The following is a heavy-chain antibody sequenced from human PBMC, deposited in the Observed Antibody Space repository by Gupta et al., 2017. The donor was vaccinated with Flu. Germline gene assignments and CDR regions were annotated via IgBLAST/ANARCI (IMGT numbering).Heavy chain of an antibody. Sequence: EVQLVESGGGLVKPGGSLRLSCAASGFTFSSYSMNWVRQAPGKGLEWVSSISSSSSYIYYADSVKGRSTISRDNAKNSRYLQMNSLRAEDTAVYYCARGGFGESFFDYWGQGTLVTVSS. CDR2: ISSSSSYI. J-gene: IGHJ4*02. CDR1: GFTFSSYS. D-gene: IGHD3-10*01. CDR3: ARGGFGESFFDY. V-gene: IGHV3-21*01.